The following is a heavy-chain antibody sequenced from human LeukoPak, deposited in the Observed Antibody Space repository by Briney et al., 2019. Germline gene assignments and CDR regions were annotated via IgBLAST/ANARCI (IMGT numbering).Heavy chain of an antibody. Sequence: GGCLRLSCAASGFTFSSYAMSWVRQAPGKGLEWVSAISGSGGSTYYADSVKGRFTISRDNSKNTLYLQMNSLRAEDTAVYYCAKWLVGRYFQHWGQGTLVTVSS. V-gene: IGHV3-23*01. J-gene: IGHJ1*01. D-gene: IGHD6-19*01. CDR2: ISGSGGST. CDR3: AKWLVGRYFQH. CDR1: GFTFSSYA.